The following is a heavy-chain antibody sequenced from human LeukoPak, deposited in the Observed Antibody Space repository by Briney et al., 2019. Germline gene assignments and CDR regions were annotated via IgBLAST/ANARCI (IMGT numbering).Heavy chain of an antibody. V-gene: IGHV3-74*01. Sequence: GGSLRLSCAASGFTFSSYWMHWVRQAPGKELVWVSRINSDGSSTSYADSVKGRFTISRDNAKNTLYLQMNSLRAEDTAVYYCARDRGGRAVPAANFDYWGQGTLVTVSS. J-gene: IGHJ4*02. CDR1: GFTFSSYW. CDR2: INSDGSST. CDR3: ARDRGGRAVPAANFDY. D-gene: IGHD2-2*01.